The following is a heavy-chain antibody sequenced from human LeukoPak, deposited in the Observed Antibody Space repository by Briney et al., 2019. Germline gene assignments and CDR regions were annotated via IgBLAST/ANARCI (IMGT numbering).Heavy chain of an antibody. CDR1: GFTFSSYG. CDR3: AKGPYSSSWYEEYYFGS. J-gene: IGHJ4*02. V-gene: IGHV3-30*02. CDR2: IRYDGSNK. D-gene: IGHD6-13*01. Sequence: GGSLRLSCAASGFTFSSYGMHWVRQAPGKGLEWVAFIRYDGSNKYYADSVKGRFTISRDNSKNTLYLQMNSLRAEDTAVYYCAKGPYSSSWYEEYYFGSWGQGTLVTVSS.